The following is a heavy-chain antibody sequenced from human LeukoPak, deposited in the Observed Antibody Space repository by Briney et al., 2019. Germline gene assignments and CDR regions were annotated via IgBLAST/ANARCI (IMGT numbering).Heavy chain of an antibody. D-gene: IGHD4-17*01. CDR3: TTDHGDYGDYGFDY. V-gene: IGHV3-15*07. Sequence: GGSLRLSCTASGFTFSTYSMNWVRQAPGKGLEWVGRIKSKTDGGTTDYAAPVKGRFTISRDDSKNTLYLQMNSLKTEGTAVYYCTTDHGDYGDYGFDYWGQGTLVTVSS. CDR2: IKSKTDGGTT. J-gene: IGHJ4*02. CDR1: GFTFSTYS.